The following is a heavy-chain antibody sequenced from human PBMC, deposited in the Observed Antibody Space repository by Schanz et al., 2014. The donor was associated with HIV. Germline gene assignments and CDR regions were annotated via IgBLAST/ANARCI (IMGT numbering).Heavy chain of an antibody. D-gene: IGHD4-17*01. J-gene: IGHJ4*01. V-gene: IGHV4-34*01. CDR3: ARGDFGGSPVDY. CDR2: VRHIGGT. Sequence: QVQLQQWGAGLLKPSETLSLTCAVYGGSFRGYYWTWIRQFPGLGLEWIGGVRHIGGTNYNPSLKGRVTMSMDMSKNQFPLTVTSVTAADTAVYFCARGDFGGSPVDYWGHGNMVTVSS. CDR1: GGSFRGYY.